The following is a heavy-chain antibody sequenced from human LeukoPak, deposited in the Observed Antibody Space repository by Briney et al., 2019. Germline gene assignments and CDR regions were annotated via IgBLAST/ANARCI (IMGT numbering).Heavy chain of an antibody. CDR3: ARRYYYNLGSFPFDF. D-gene: IGHD3-10*01. CDR1: GGPFSGYF. V-gene: IGHV4-34*01. CDR2: IHNSGTT. Sequence: SETLSLTCAVSGGPFSGYFWSWIRQSSGKGLEWIGKIHNSGTTNYNPSLNSRVTISEDTSKNQSYLNLSSVTAADTAVYYCARRYYYNLGSFPFDFWGQGTLVTVSS. J-gene: IGHJ4*02.